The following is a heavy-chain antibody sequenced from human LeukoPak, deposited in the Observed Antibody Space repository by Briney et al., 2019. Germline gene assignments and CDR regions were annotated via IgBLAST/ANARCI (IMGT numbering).Heavy chain of an antibody. CDR3: AKLYSYGLHFDY. CDR1: GFTFSSYA. D-gene: IGHD5-18*01. CDR2: ISGSGGST. V-gene: IGHV3-23*01. Sequence: PGASLRLSCAASGFTFSSYAVSWVRQAPGKGLEWVSAISGSGGSTYYADSVKGRFTISRDNSKNTLYLQMNSLRAEDTAVYYCAKLYSYGLHFDYWGQGTLVTVSP. J-gene: IGHJ4*02.